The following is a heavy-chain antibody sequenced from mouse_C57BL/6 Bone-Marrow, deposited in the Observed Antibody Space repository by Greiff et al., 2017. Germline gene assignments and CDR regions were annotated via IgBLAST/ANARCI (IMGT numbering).Heavy chain of an antibody. CDR3: ARENYYGRSSYYFDY. Sequence: QVQLQQSGAELARPGASVKLSCKASGYTFTSYGISWVKQRTGQGLEWIGEIYPRSGNPYYTEKFKGKATLTADKSSSTSYMELRSLTSEDSAVYFCARENYYGRSSYYFDYWGQGTTLTVSS. CDR1: GYTFTSYG. J-gene: IGHJ2*01. D-gene: IGHD1-1*01. CDR2: IYPRSGNP. V-gene: IGHV1-81*01.